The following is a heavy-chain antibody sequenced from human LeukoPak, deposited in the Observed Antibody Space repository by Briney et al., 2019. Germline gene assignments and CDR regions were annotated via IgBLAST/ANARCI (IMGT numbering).Heavy chain of an antibody. CDR1: GFTFSSYA. V-gene: IGHV3-30*01. CDR2: ISYDGSNK. CDR3: ARAALRWLQSVYFDY. Sequence: PGGSLRLSCAASGFTFSSYAMHWVRQAPGKGLEWVAVISYDGSNKYYADSVKGRFTISRDNSKNTLYLQMNSLRAEDTAEYYCARAALRWLQSVYFDYWGQGTLVTVSS. J-gene: IGHJ4*02. D-gene: IGHD5-24*01.